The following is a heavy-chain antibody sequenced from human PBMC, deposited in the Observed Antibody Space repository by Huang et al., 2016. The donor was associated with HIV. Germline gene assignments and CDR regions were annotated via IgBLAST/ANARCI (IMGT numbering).Heavy chain of an antibody. CDR1: RFTFDEYA. CDR3: AKDIGGWGGYFDL. V-gene: IGHV3-9*01. J-gene: IGHJ2*01. CDR2: ISWNSETI. Sequence: VQLVESGGGLVQSGRSLRLSCAASRFTFDEYAMHWVRQGPGKGLEWVSGISWNSETIDYADSVKGRFTISRDNAKNSLYLQMNSLRVEDTALYYCAKDIGGWGGYFDLWGRGTLVTVSS. D-gene: IGHD3-16*01.